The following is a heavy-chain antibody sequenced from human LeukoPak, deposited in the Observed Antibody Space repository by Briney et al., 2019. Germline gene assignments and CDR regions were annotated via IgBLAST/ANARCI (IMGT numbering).Heavy chain of an antibody. J-gene: IGHJ4*02. CDR3: ARVWYYYGSGSMGY. D-gene: IGHD3-10*01. V-gene: IGHV3-48*04. CDR1: GFTFSSYS. Sequence: GGSLRLSCAASGFTFSSYSMNWVRQAPGKGLEWVSYISSSSSTIYYADSVKGRFTISRDNAKNSLYLQMNSLRAEDTAVYYCARVWYYYGSGSMGYWGQGTLVTVSS. CDR2: ISSSSSTI.